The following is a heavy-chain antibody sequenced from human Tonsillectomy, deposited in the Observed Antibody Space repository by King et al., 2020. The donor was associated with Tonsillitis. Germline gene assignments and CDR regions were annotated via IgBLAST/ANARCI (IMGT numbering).Heavy chain of an antibody. CDR2: ISYDGSNK. V-gene: IGHV3-30*18. Sequence: VQLVESGGGVVQPGRSLRLSCAASGFTISSYGMHWVRQAPGKGLEWVAVISYDGSNKYYADSVKGRFTISRDNSKNTLYLQMNSLRAEDTAVYYCANGDSSGWYGFVYYYGMDVWGQGTTVTVSS. J-gene: IGHJ6*02. D-gene: IGHD6-19*01. CDR3: ANGDSSGWYGFVYYYGMDV. CDR1: GFTISSYG.